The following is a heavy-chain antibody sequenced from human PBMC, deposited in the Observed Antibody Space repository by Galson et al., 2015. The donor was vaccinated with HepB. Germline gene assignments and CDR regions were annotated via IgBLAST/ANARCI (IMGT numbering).Heavy chain of an antibody. D-gene: IGHD5-12*01. J-gene: IGHJ4*02. CDR1: GYSFTSYW. CDR3: ARHLGYSGYDRDGATT. Sequence: QSGAEVKKPGESLKISCTGSGYSFTSYWIGWVRQMPGKGLEWMGIIYPGDSDTRYSPSFQGQVTISADKSISTAYLQWSSLKASDTAMYYCARHLGYSGYDRDGATTWGQGTLVTVSS. CDR2: IYPGDSDT. V-gene: IGHV5-51*01.